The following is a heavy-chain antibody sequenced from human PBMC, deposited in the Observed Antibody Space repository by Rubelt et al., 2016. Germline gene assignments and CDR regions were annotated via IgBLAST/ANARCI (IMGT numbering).Heavy chain of an antibody. D-gene: IGHD6-13*01. Sequence: QVQLVQSGAEVKKPGSSVKVSCKASGGTFSSYAISWVRQAPGQGLEWMGGIIPIFGTANYAQKFQGRVTITADKSTSTAYMELSSLRSEETAVYYCARDRLHSSSWMGGKDNNWFDPWGQGTLVTVSS. CDR2: IIPIFGTA. J-gene: IGHJ5*02. CDR1: GGTFSSYA. CDR3: ARDRLHSSSWMGGKDNNWFDP. V-gene: IGHV1-69*06.